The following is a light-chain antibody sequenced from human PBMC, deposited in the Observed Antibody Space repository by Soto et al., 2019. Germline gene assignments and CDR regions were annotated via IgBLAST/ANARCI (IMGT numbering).Light chain of an antibody. CDR2: ATS. CDR1: QSIRNY. Sequence: DIQMTQSPPSLSSSVGDRVTITCRASQSIRNYLNWYQQKPGRAPKLLIYATSDLQSGVPSRFSGSGSGTEFTLTIISLQPEDFATYCCQQSYINPQTFGQGTKVEIK. CDR3: QQSYINPQT. J-gene: IGKJ1*01. V-gene: IGKV1-39*01.